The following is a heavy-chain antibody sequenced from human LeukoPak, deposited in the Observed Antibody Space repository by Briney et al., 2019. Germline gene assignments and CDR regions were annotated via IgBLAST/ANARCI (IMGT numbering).Heavy chain of an antibody. CDR3: ARSPGGYSYGYLHS. Sequence: PSETLSLTCTVSGGSISSYYWSWIRQPPGKGLEWIGNIYYSGSTNYNPSLKSRVTISVDTSKNQFTLKLTSVTAADTAVYYCARSPGGYSYGYLHSWGQGTLVTVSS. CDR2: IYYSGST. D-gene: IGHD5-18*01. J-gene: IGHJ4*02. V-gene: IGHV4-59*08. CDR1: GGSISSYY.